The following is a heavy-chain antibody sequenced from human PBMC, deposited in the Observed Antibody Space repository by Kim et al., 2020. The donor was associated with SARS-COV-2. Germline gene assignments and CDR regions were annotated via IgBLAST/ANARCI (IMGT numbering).Heavy chain of an antibody. Sequence: SETLSLTFTVSGGSISSGDYYWSWIRQPPGKGLEWIGYIYYSRSTYYNPSLKSRVTISVDTSKNQFSLKLSSVTAADTAVYYCARENMGGGYCSGGSCYYYYGMDVWGQGTTVTVSS. CDR2: IYYSRST. J-gene: IGHJ6*02. CDR3: ARENMGGGYCSGGSCYYYYGMDV. D-gene: IGHD2-15*01. CDR1: GGSISSGDYY. V-gene: IGHV4-30-4*01.